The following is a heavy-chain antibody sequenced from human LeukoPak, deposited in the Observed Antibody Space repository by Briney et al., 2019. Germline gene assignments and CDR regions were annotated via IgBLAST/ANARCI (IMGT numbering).Heavy chain of an antibody. D-gene: IGHD6-19*01. V-gene: IGHV4-34*01. CDR1: GGSFSGYY. J-gene: IGHJ4*02. CDR2: INHSGST. CDR3: ARGLRITLGYSSGWYTFDY. Sequence: SETLSLTCAVYGGSFSGYYWSWIRQPPGKGLEWIGEINHSGSTNHNPSLKSRVTISVDTSKNQFSLKLSSVTAADTAVYYCARGLRITLGYSSGWYTFDYWGQGTLVTVSS.